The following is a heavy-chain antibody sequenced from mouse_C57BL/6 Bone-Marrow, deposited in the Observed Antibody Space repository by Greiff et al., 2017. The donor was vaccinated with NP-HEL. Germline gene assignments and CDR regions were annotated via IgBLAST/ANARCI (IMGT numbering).Heavy chain of an antibody. CDR2: IDPSDSYT. V-gene: IGHV1-69*01. Sequence: QVQLQQPGAELVMPGASVKLSCKASGYTFTSYWMHWVKQRPGQGLEWIGEIDPSDSYTNYNQKFKGKSTLTVDKSSSTAYMQLSSLTSEDSAVYYCARRLLRLRAMDYWGQGTSVTVSS. CDR3: ARRLLRLRAMDY. J-gene: IGHJ4*01. D-gene: IGHD1-2*01. CDR1: GYTFTSYW.